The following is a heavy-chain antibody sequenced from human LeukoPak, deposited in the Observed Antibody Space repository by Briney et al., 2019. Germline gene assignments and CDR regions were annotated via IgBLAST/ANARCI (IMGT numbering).Heavy chain of an antibody. V-gene: IGHV3-30*04. D-gene: IGHD6-19*01. Sequence: HPGGSLRLSCAASRFTFSSYAMHWVRQAPGKGLGWVAVISYDGNYKYYADSVKGRFTISRDNSKNTLFLQMNSLTAEDTAVYYCARDRSLGSGWDYYYMDVWGKGTTVTVSS. CDR1: RFTFSSYA. CDR3: ARDRSLGSGWDYYYMDV. J-gene: IGHJ6*03. CDR2: ISYDGNYK.